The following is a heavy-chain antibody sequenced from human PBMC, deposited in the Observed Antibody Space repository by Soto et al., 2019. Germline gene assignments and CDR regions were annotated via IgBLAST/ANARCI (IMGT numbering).Heavy chain of an antibody. CDR2: IIPILGIA. J-gene: IGHJ3*02. V-gene: IGHV1-69*08. CDR1: GGTFSSYT. D-gene: IGHD4-17*01. CDR3: AREVDYGDYGAFGAFDI. Sequence: QVQLVQSGAEVKKPGSSVKVSCKASGGTFSSYTISWVRQAPGQGLEWMGRIIPILGIANYALKFQGRVTITAYRPTSKXYMELSSLRSEDTAVYYCAREVDYGDYGAFGAFDIWGQGTMVTVSS.